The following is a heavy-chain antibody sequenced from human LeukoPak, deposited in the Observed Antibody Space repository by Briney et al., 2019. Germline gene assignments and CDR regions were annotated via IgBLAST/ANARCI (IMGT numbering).Heavy chain of an antibody. CDR2: INPSGGST. V-gene: IGHV1-46*01. CDR1: GYTFTSYY. Sequence: ASVKVSCKASGYTFTSYYMHWVRQAPGQGLEWMGIINPSGGSTSYAQKFQGRVTMTRDMSTSTVYMELSSLRSEDTAVYYCARRRLTTVTTGATLGGVYYYYMDVWGKGTTVTVYS. J-gene: IGHJ6*03. CDR3: ARRRLTTVTTGATLGGVYYYYMDV. D-gene: IGHD4-17*01.